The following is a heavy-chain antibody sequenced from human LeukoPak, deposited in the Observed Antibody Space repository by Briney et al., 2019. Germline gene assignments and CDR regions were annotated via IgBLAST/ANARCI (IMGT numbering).Heavy chain of an antibody. V-gene: IGHV1-69-2*01. D-gene: IGHD6-13*01. CDR1: GYTFTDYY. CDR3: ATDRSPGIAAAGY. J-gene: IGHJ4*02. Sequence: ASVKISCKVSGYTFTDYYMHWVPQAPGKGLEWMGLVDPEDGETIYAEKSQGRVTITADTSTDTAYMELSSLRSEDTAVYYCATDRSPGIAAAGYWGQGTLVTVSS. CDR2: VDPEDGET.